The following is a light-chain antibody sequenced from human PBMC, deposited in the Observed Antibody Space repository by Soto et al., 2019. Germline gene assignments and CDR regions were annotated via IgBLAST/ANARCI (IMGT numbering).Light chain of an antibody. Sequence: DIQMTQSPSTLSASVGDRVTITCRASQSISNWLAWYQQKPGKAPKLLIYDASSLESGVPSRFSGSGSGTEFTLTISSLQPDDVATYYCQQYNSLWTFGQGTKVEIK. J-gene: IGKJ1*01. V-gene: IGKV1-5*01. CDR2: DAS. CDR3: QQYNSLWT. CDR1: QSISNW.